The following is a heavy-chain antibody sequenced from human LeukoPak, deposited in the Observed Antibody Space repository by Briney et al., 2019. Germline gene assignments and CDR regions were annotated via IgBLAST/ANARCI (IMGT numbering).Heavy chain of an antibody. CDR3: AKDRYYDILTGYLFDY. J-gene: IGHJ4*02. CDR1: GFTFSSYA. CDR2: ISGSGGST. Sequence: GGSLRLSCAASGFTFSSYAMSWVRQAPGKGLEWVSAISGSGGSTYYADSVKGRFTISRDNSKNTLYLQMNSLRAKDTAVYYCAKDRYYDILTGYLFDYWGQGTLVTVSS. D-gene: IGHD3-9*01. V-gene: IGHV3-23*01.